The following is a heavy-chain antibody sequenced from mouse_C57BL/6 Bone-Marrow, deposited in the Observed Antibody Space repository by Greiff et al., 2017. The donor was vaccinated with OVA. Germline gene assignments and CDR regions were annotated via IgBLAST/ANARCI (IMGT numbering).Heavy chain of an antibody. CDR2: IYPGDGDT. Sequence: VHLVESGPELVKPGASVKISCKASGYAFSSSWMNWVKQRPGKGLEWIGRIYPGDGDTNYNGKFKGKATLTADKSSSTAYMQLSSLTSEDSAVYFCARRKLRPPYYYAMDYWGQGTSVTVSS. CDR1: GYAFSSSW. J-gene: IGHJ4*01. V-gene: IGHV1-82*01. D-gene: IGHD3-2*02. CDR3: ARRKLRPPYYYAMDY.